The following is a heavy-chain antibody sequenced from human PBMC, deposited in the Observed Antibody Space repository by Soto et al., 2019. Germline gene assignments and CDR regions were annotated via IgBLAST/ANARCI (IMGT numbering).Heavy chain of an antibody. CDR2: ISASAGNT. CDR3: ANEGGGLAAAADRHLGASDC. Sequence: EVQLLESGGGLVQPGGSLRLYCAAYGCTFSSYVMTWVRQAPGKWLEWISAISASAGNTYSADTVKGRFTISRDNSKNTLYLQMNSLRVEDPALYYCANEGGGLAAAADRHLGASDCWGQGTLVTFSS. CDR1: GCTFSSYV. J-gene: IGHJ4*02. D-gene: IGHD6-13*01. V-gene: IGHV3-23*01.